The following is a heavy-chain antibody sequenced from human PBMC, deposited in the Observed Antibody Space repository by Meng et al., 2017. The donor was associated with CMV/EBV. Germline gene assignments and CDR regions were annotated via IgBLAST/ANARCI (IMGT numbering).Heavy chain of an antibody. J-gene: IGHJ4*02. CDR2: INPNSGGT. V-gene: IGHV1-2*02. CDR1: GYTFTGYY. D-gene: IGHD2-2*01. Sequence: ASVKVSCKASGYTFTGYYMHWVRQAPGQGLEWMGWINPNSGGTNYAQKFQGRVTMTRDTSISTAYMELSRLGSDDTAVYYCARDRHAQKLRYCSSTSCPPGYWGQGTLVTVSS. CDR3: ARDRHAQKLRYCSSTSCPPGY.